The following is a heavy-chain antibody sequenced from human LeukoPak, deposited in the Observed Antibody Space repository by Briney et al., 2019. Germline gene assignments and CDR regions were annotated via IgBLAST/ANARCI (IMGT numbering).Heavy chain of an antibody. CDR2: IYYSGTT. Sequence: SETLSLTCTVSGGSISSYYWSWIRQPPGKGLEWIGYIYYSGTTNYNPALKSRVTISVDTSKNQFSLKLSSVTAADTAVYYCARGVYIAAAQYGYWGQGTLVTVSS. J-gene: IGHJ4*02. CDR3: ARGVYIAAAQYGY. D-gene: IGHD6-13*01. CDR1: GGSISSYY. V-gene: IGHV4-59*01.